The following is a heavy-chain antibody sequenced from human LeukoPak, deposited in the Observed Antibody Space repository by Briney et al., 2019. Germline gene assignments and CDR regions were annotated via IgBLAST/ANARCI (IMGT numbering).Heavy chain of an antibody. CDR3: ARSYDSSGYYIFDL. D-gene: IGHD3-22*01. J-gene: IGHJ2*01. Sequence: PSETLSLTCTVSGYSISSGYYWVWFRQSPGTGLEWIGSIFHSGNTYYTPSLKSRVTISVDGSKNQFSLRLSSVTAADTAVYYCARSYDSSGYYIFDLWGRGTLVTVSS. CDR2: IFHSGNT. V-gene: IGHV4-38-2*02. CDR1: GYSISSGYY.